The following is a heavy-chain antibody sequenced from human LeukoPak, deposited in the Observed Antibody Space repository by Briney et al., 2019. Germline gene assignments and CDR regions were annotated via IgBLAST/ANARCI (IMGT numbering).Heavy chain of an antibody. V-gene: IGHV3-48*01. J-gene: IGHJ4*02. CDR1: GFTFSSYS. Sequence: PGGSLRLSCAASGFTFSSYSITWVRQAPGKGLEWVSYITPSSSVIYYADSVKGRFTISRDNSKNTLYLQMNSLRAEDTAVYYCAKALVDTAMVDDYWGQGTLVTVSS. CDR3: AKALVDTAMVDDY. D-gene: IGHD5-18*01. CDR2: ITPSSSVI.